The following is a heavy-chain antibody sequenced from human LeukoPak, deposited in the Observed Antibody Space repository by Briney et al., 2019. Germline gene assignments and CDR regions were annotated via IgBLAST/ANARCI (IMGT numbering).Heavy chain of an antibody. V-gene: IGHV4-59*11. Sequence: SETLSLTCTVSGGSITSHSWSWIRQPPGKGLEWIGYIFYSGHTNYNPSLRSRVTISVDTSKTQFSLRLTSVTAADTAVYFCARDTDRISSPGSWFDPWGQGTLVTVSP. CDR3: ARDTDRISSPGSWFDP. CDR1: GGSITSHS. CDR2: IFYSGHT. J-gene: IGHJ5*02. D-gene: IGHD2/OR15-2a*01.